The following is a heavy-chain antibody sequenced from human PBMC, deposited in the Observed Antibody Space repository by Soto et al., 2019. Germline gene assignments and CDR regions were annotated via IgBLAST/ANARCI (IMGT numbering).Heavy chain of an antibody. CDR1: GFTCSSYS. J-gene: IGHJ4*02. V-gene: IGHV3-21*01. CDR2: ISSSSSYI. D-gene: IGHD6-6*01. CDR3: ARDRVAARLTPDY. Sequence: GGSLRLSCAAYGFTCSSYSMNWVRQAPGKGLEWVSSISSSSSYIYYADSVKGRFTISRDNAKNSLYLQMNSLRAEDTAVYYCARDRVAARLTPDYWGQGTLVTVSS.